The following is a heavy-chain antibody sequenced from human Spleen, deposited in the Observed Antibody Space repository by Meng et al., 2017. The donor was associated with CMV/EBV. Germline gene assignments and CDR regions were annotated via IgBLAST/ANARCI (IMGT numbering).Heavy chain of an antibody. CDR3: ARGEGSSSPNFDY. D-gene: IGHD6-13*01. CDR1: GYTFTGYY. Sequence: QGQLVQSGAEVKKPGASVKVSCKASGYTFTGYYMHWVRQAPGQGLEWMGGIIPIFGTANYAQKFQGRVTITADESTSTAYMELSSLRSEDTAVYYCARGEGSSSPNFDYWGQGTLVTVSS. V-gene: IGHV1-69*01. CDR2: IIPIFGTA. J-gene: IGHJ4*02.